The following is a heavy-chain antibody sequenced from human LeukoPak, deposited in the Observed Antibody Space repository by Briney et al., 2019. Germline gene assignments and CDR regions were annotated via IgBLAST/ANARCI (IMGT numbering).Heavy chain of an antibody. CDR3: ARDVTHTW. CDR2: IYHRGST. D-gene: IGHD2-21*02. Sequence: PSETLSLTCTVSGYSISSGYYWGWIRQPPGKGLEWIGSIYHRGSTYYNPSLKSRVIISVDTSKNQFSLNLTSVTASDTAVYYCARDVTHTWWGQGTLVTVSS. CDR1: GYSISSGYY. V-gene: IGHV4-38-2*02. J-gene: IGHJ4*02.